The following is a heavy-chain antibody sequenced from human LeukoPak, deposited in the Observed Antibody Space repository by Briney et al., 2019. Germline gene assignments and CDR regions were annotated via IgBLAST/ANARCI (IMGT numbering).Heavy chain of an antibody. CDR2: IIPIFGTA. J-gene: IGHJ4*02. D-gene: IGHD3-16*02. CDR3: ARDSTLEYYDYVWGSYRDDY. CDR1: GGTFSSYA. Sequence: SVKVSCKASGGTFSSYAISWVRQAPGQGLEWMGGIIPIFGTANYAQKFQGRVTITADESTSTAYMELSSLRSEDTAVYYCARDSTLEYYDYVWGSYRDDYWGQGTLVTVSS. V-gene: IGHV1-69*13.